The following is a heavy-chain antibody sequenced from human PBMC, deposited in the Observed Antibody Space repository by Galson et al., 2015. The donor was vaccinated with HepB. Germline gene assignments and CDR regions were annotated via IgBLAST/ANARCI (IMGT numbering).Heavy chain of an antibody. Sequence: SLRLSCAASGLTFSTFSMHWVRQAPGKGLEWVTFISYDGRNKYYADSVKGRFTISRDNPKKTLYLQMNSLKTEDTGLYYCSTGAGSIPQYYYVDAWGKGTTVTVSS. D-gene: IGHD2-8*02. J-gene: IGHJ6*03. CDR1: GLTFSTFS. CDR2: ISYDGRNK. CDR3: STGAGSIPQYYYVDA. V-gene: IGHV3-30*04.